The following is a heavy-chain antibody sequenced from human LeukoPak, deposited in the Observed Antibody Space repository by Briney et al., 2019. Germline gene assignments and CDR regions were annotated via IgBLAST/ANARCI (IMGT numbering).Heavy chain of an antibody. D-gene: IGHD3-16*01. J-gene: IGHJ6*02. Sequence: PSETLSLTCAVYGGSFSGYYWSWIRQPPGKGLEWIGGINHSGSTNYNPSLKSRVTISVDRSKNQFSLKLSSVTAADTAVYYCARGQGARYYYYYGMDVWGQGTTVTVSS. CDR1: GGSFSGYY. V-gene: IGHV4-34*01. CDR2: INHSGST. CDR3: ARGQGARYYYYYGMDV.